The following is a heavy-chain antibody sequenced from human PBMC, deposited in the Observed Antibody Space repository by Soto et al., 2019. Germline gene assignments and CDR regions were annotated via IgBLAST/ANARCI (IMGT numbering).Heavy chain of an antibody. CDR3: ARDEEVDYSDYGGSDYYGMDV. CDR2: IYHSGNA. D-gene: IGHD4-17*01. CDR1: GGSISSGGYY. V-gene: IGHV4-31*03. Sequence: QVQLQESGPGLVKPSQTLSLTCSVSGGSISSGGYYWTWIRQHPGKGLEWIGYIYHSGNAYYNPSLTSRVTISVDTSKTQFPLKLSAVTAAETAVYYCARDEEVDYSDYGGSDYYGMDVWGQGTTVTVSS. J-gene: IGHJ6*02.